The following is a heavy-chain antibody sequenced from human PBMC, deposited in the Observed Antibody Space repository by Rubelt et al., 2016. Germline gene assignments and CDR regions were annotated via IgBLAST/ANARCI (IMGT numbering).Heavy chain of an antibody. CDR2: LSVNNGHT. Sequence: QVQLVQSGVEVKKPGASVKVSCKASGYSFTDYGITWVRQAPGQGLEWMGWLSVNNGHTNSAQKIQGRVTMTADTSTRTAYMELRRLTSDDTAVYYCARDLSSTWYKDYWGQGTLVTVSS. CDR3: ARDLSSTWYKDY. V-gene: IGHV1-18*01. J-gene: IGHJ4*02. D-gene: IGHD6-13*01. CDR1: GYSFTDYG.